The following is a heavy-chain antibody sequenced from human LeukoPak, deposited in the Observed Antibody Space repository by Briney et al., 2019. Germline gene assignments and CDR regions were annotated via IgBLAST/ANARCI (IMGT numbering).Heavy chain of an antibody. CDR2: ISSSSSTI. J-gene: IGHJ4*02. V-gene: IGHV3-48*01. D-gene: IGHD3-10*01. CDR1: GFTFSSYS. Sequence: PGGSLRLSCAASGFTFSSYSMNWVRQAPGKRLERVSYISSSSSTIYYADSVKGRFTISRDNAKNSLYLQMNSLRAEDTAVYYCAREATGDDFDYWGQGTLVTVSS. CDR3: AREATGDDFDY.